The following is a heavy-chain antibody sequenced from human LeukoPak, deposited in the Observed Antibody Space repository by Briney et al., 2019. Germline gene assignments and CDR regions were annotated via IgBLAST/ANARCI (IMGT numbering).Heavy chain of an antibody. V-gene: IGHV3-30*02. CDR3: AKDGPGVCRRGYYLDV. CDR2: IWYDGSNK. J-gene: IGHJ6*03. CDR1: GFTFSSYG. D-gene: IGHD2-15*01. Sequence: PGGSVRLSCAASGFTFSSYGMHWVRQAPGKGLEWVAFIWYDGSNKYYADPEKGGFTISRDNSKNTLSLKMNSLRGEDTAVFHCAKDGPGVCRRGYYLDVWGKGNTVTVSS.